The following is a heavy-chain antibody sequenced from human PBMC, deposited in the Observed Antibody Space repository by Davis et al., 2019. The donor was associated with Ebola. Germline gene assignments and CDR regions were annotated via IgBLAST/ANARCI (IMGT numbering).Heavy chain of an antibody. CDR1: GFTFSSYS. D-gene: IGHD3-16*01. CDR3: AKDIAEGGVDYYGMDV. CDR2: ISSSSSYI. Sequence: PGGSLRLSCAASGFTFSSYSMNWVRQAPGKGLEWVSSISSSSSYIYYADSVKGRFTISRDNAKNSLYLQMNSLRAEDTALYYCAKDIAEGGVDYYGMDVWGQGTTVTVSS. V-gene: IGHV3-21*04. J-gene: IGHJ6*02.